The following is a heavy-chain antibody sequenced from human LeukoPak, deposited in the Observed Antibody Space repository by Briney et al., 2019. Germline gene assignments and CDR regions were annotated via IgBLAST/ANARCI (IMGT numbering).Heavy chain of an antibody. CDR1: GGTFSSYA. Sequence: PVKVSCKASGGTFSSYAISWVRQAPGQGLEWMGGIIPIFGTANYAQKFQGRVTITADESTSTAYMELSSLRSEDTAVYYCARAHDGGNSGWGDWGQGTLVTVSS. CDR2: IIPIFGTA. J-gene: IGHJ4*02. CDR3: ARAHDGGNSGWGD. V-gene: IGHV1-69*13. D-gene: IGHD4-23*01.